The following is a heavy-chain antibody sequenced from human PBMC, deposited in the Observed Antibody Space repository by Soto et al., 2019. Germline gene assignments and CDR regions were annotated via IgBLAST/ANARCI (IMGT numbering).Heavy chain of an antibody. J-gene: IGHJ5*02. CDR2: IYHNGRT. CDR3: ARVSATGTRWFDP. V-gene: IGHV4-31*03. Sequence: QVQLQESCPGLVKPSQTLSLTCTVSGASMNSGAYYWSWVRQPPGKGLEWIGYIYHNGRTYNNPSLMSRVTMSLDTSKNQFSLKLNSVSAADTAVYYCARVSATGTRWFDPWGQGTLVTVSS. D-gene: IGHD6-13*01. CDR1: GASMNSGAYY.